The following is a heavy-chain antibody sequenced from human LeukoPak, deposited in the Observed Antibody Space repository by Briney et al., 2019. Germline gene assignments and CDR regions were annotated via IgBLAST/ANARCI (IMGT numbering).Heavy chain of an antibody. Sequence: SVKVSFKASGGSFSDYSISWVRQAPGQGLEWMGRIIAILDTAHYAQKFQGRFTITADKSTTTVYMELSSLRSDDTAVYYCVRSGYDYGWFDPWGQGTLVTVSS. CDR1: GGSFSDYS. CDR2: IIAILDTA. V-gene: IGHV1-69*08. D-gene: IGHD5-12*01. CDR3: VRSGYDYGWFDP. J-gene: IGHJ5*02.